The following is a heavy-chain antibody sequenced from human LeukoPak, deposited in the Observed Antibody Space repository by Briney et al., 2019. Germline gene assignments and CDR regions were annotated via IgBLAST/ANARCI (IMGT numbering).Heavy chain of an antibody. CDR3: ARVGYCSGGSCYAYWFDP. CDR1: GGSISSGSYY. J-gene: IGHJ5*02. D-gene: IGHD2-15*01. CDR2: IYTSGST. Sequence: SETLSLTCTVSGGSISSGSYYWSWIRQPAGKGLEWIGRIYTSGSTNYNPSLKSRVTISVDTSKNQFSLKLSSVTAADTAVYYCARVGYCSGGSCYAYWFDPWGQGTLVTVSS. V-gene: IGHV4-61*02.